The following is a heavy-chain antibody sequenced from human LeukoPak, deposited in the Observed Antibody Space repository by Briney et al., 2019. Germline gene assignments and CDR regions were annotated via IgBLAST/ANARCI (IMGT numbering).Heavy chain of an antibody. CDR1: GFTVSSNY. CDR2: IYSGGST. J-gene: IGHJ3*02. Sequence: GGSLRLSCAASGFTVSSNYMSWVRQAPGKGLEWVSVIYSGGSTYYADSVKGRFTISRDNSKNTLYLQMNSLRAEDTAVYYCARVGDTAMVVDAFDIWGQGTMVTASS. D-gene: IGHD5-18*01. V-gene: IGHV3-66*02. CDR3: ARVGDTAMVVDAFDI.